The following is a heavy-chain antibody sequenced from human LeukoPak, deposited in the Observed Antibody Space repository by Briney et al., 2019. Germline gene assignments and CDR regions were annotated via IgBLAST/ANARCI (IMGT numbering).Heavy chain of an antibody. V-gene: IGHV4-34*01. Sequence: SETPSLTCAVYGGSFSGYYWSWLRQPPGKGLEWIGEINHSGSTNYNPSLKSRVTISVDTSKNQFSLKLSSVTAADTAVYYCARINSSSAAWNWFDPWGEGTLVTVSS. CDR2: INHSGST. CDR1: GGSFSGYY. D-gene: IGHD6-13*01. CDR3: ARINSSSAAWNWFDP. J-gene: IGHJ5*02.